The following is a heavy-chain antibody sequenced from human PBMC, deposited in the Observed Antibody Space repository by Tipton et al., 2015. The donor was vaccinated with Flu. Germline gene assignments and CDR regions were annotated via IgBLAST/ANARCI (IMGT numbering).Heavy chain of an antibody. J-gene: IGHJ5*02. CDR2: IYYSGST. CDR3: ARSLAQYDLVWGSYSWFDP. D-gene: IGHD3-16*01. CDR1: GASISSGDYY. V-gene: IGHV4-30-4*01. Sequence: TLSLTCTVSGASISSGDYYWSWIRQPPGKGLECLGYIYYSGSTYYNPSLKTRVTISIDTSKNQFSLKLSSVTAADTAVYYCARSLAQYDLVWGSYSWFDPWGQGTLVTVSS.